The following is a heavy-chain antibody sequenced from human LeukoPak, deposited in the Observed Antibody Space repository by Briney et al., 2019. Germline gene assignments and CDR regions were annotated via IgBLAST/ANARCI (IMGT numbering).Heavy chain of an antibody. CDR3: ARQEGRIQQWSYYFDF. V-gene: IGHV4-39*01. CDR2: IYYSGST. D-gene: IGHD5-18*01. CDR1: GGSISSSRYY. Sequence: SETLSRTCTVSGGSISSSRYYWGWIRQSPGKGLEWIGTIYYSGSTYYKPSLKSRVTMSVDTSKNQFSLELASVTPADTALYYCARQEGRIQQWSYYFDFWGQGTLVTVSS. J-gene: IGHJ4*02.